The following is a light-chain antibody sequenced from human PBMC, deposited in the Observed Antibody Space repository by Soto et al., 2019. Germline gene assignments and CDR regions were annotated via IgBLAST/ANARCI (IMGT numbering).Light chain of an antibody. CDR3: QQYLSLPVT. Sequence: EVVLTQSPGTLSLSPGERATLSCRASQTVTSNYLAWYQQKPGQAPRLLIYGASSRATDIPARFSGSGSGTDFTLTISRLEPEDLALYYCQQYLSLPVTFGQGTRLEI. J-gene: IGKJ2*01. CDR2: GAS. V-gene: IGKV3-20*01. CDR1: QTVTSNY.